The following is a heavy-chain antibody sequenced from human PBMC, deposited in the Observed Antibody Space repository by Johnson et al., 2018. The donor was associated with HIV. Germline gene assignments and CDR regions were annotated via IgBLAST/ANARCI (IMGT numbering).Heavy chain of an antibody. CDR1: GFTFSSHG. V-gene: IGHV3-30*04. D-gene: IGHD3/OR15-3a*01. J-gene: IGHJ3*02. CDR3: ARDRIRISGLVTTLSPDAVDM. CDR2: ISYDGRSE. Sequence: VQVVESGGGVVQPGRSLRLSCAASGFTFSSHGMHWVRQAPGKGLEWVAVISYDGRSEYHADSVRGRFTISRDNSKNTLYPLMNSVKPEVTTVYYCARDRIRISGLVTTLSPDAVDMWGQGTMVSVSS.